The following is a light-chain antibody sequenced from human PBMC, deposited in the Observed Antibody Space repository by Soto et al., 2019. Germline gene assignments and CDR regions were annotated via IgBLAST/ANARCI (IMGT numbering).Light chain of an antibody. V-gene: IGKV3-15*01. CDR2: GAS. Sequence: EIVMTQSPATLSVSPGERATLSCRASQSVSSNVAWYQQKPGQAPRLLIYGASTRATGIPARVSGSGSGTEFILTISSLQSEDFAVYYCQQYNNWPPLTFGGGTKVEIK. J-gene: IGKJ4*01. CDR3: QQYNNWPPLT. CDR1: QSVSSN.